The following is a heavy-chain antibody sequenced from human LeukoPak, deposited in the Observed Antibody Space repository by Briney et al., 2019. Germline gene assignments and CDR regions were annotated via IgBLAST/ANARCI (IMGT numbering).Heavy chain of an antibody. CDR2: IWYDGSNK. CDR3: ARGGYDSSGYYKFDY. Sequence: PGGSLRLSCAASGFTFSSYGMHWVRQAPGKGLEWVAVIWYDGSNKYYADSVKGRFTISRDNSKNTLYLQMNSLRAEDTAVYYCARGGYDSSGYYKFDYWGQGTLVTVFS. CDR1: GFTFSSYG. D-gene: IGHD3-22*01. J-gene: IGHJ4*02. V-gene: IGHV3-33*01.